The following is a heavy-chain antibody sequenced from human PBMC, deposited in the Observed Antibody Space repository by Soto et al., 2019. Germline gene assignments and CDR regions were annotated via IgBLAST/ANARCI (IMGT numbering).Heavy chain of an antibody. CDR3: ARVFSDSSSFFDP. D-gene: IGHD6-13*01. CDR1: GGSINSYY. V-gene: IGHV4-59*12. J-gene: IGHJ5*02. CDR2: IYYSGST. Sequence: SETLSLTCTVSGGSINSYYWSWIRQPPGKGLEWIGYIYYSGSTNYNPSLKSRVTISVDTSKNQFSLKVSSVTGADTAVYYCARVFSDSSSFFDPWGQGTLVTVSS.